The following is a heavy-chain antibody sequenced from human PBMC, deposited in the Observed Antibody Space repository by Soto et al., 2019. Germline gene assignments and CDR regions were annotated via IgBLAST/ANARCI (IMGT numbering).Heavy chain of an antibody. CDR2: INHDGSKT. V-gene: IGHV3-74*01. CDR1: QFSFSSYW. CDR3: VREPWGFSGTWYDY. Sequence: GGSLRLSCAASQFSFSSYWMHWVRQVPGRGPAWVSRINHDGSKTEYADSVKGRFTISRDNTNNTLYLQMNSLRVEDTAMYYCVREPWGFSGTWYDYWGQGTLVTVSS. J-gene: IGHJ4*02. D-gene: IGHD6-13*01.